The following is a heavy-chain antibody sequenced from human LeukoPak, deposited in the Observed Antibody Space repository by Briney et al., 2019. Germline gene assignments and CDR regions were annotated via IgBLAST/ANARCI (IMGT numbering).Heavy chain of an antibody. Sequence: SVKVSCKASGGTFSSYAISWVRQAPGQGLEWMGGIIPIFGTANYAQKFQGRVTITTDASTSTAYMELSSLRSEDTAVYYCARGYCTNGVCYTREDSDAFDIWGQGTMVTVSS. CDR1: GGTFSSYA. CDR2: IIPIFGTA. V-gene: IGHV1-69*05. J-gene: IGHJ3*02. CDR3: ARGYCTNGVCYTREDSDAFDI. D-gene: IGHD2-8*01.